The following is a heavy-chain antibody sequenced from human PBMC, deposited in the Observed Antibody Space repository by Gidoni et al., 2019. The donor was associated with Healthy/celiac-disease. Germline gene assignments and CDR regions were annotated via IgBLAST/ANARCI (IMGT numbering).Heavy chain of an antibody. V-gene: IGHV3-23*01. CDR3: AKDASPYDILTGYLGY. J-gene: IGHJ4*02. Sequence: EVQLLESGGGLVQPGGSLRLSCAASGFTFSHYAMSWVRQAPGKGLAWVSAISGSGGSTYYADAVKGRFTISRDNSKNTLYLQMNSLRAEDTAVYYCAKDASPYDILTGYLGYWGQGTLVTVSS. D-gene: IGHD3-9*01. CDR2: ISGSGGST. CDR1: GFTFSHYA.